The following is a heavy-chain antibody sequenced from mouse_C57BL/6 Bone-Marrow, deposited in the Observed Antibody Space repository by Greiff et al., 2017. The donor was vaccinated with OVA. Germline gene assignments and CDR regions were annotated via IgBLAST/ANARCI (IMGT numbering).Heavy chain of an antibody. J-gene: IGHJ3*01. CDR3: ARWGGYYGAY. CDR1: GYTFTSYW. Sequence: QVQLQQPGAELVKPGASVKLSCKASGYTFTSYWMHWVKQRPGQGLEWIGMIHPNSGSTNYNEKFTSKATLTVDKSSSTAYMQLSSLTSEDSAVYYCARWGGYYGAYWGQGTLVTVSA. D-gene: IGHD1-1*01. V-gene: IGHV1-64*01. CDR2: IHPNSGST.